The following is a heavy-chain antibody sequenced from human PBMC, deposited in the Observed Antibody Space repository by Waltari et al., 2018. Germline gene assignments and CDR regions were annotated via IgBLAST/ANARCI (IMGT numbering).Heavy chain of an antibody. CDR3: VKDGTGGSGSYIDWWCDF. V-gene: IGHV3-30*18. J-gene: IGHJ2*01. D-gene: IGHD3-10*01. Sequence: QVQLAESGGGMVQPGRSLRLSCAASGFTFSSYAIHWVRQAPGKGVGWVAVIWYDGSKKFYAGSVRGRYSISRDDSRNTVYLQMSSLRTEDTAIYYCVKDGTGGSGSYIDWWCDFWGRGTLVSVSS. CDR2: IWYDGSKK. CDR1: GFTFSSYA.